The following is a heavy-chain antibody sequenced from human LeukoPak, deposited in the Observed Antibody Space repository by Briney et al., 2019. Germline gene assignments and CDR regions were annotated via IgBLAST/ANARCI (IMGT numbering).Heavy chain of an antibody. D-gene: IGHD6-6*01. CDR2: IYYSGST. J-gene: IGHJ6*02. CDR1: GGSISSSSYY. CDR3: ARDCCSSSSLRPYYYYYGMDV. V-gene: IGHV4-39*07. Sequence: SETLSLTCTVSGGSISSSSYYWGWIRQPSGKGLEWIGSIYYSGSTYYNPSLKSRVTISVDTSKNQFSLKLSSVTAADTAVYYCARDCCSSSSLRPYYYYYGMDVWGQGTTVTVSS.